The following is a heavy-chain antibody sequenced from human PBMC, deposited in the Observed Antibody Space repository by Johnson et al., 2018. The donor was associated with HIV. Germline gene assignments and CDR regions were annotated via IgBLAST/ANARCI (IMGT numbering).Heavy chain of an antibody. V-gene: IGHV3-13*01. CDR3: AKDLMYNWNDVGAFDI. CDR2: IGTAGDT. CDR1: GFTFSSYD. D-gene: IGHD1-1*01. J-gene: IGHJ3*02. Sequence: VQLVESGGGVVQPGRSLRLSCAASGFTFSSYDMHWVRQATGKGLEWVSAIGTAGDTYYPGSVKGRFTISRDNSKNTLYLQMNSLRAEDTAVYYCAKDLMYNWNDVGAFDIWGQGTMVTVSS.